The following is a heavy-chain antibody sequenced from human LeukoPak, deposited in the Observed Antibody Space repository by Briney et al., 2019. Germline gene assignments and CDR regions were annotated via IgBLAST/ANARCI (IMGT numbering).Heavy chain of an antibody. V-gene: IGHV1-69*05. CDR1: GDTFSSYA. CDR2: IIPIFGTA. CDR3: ARVPLWQLGINHYYYYMDV. D-gene: IGHD6-6*01. J-gene: IGHJ6*03. Sequence: GSSVKVSCKASGDTFSSYAISWVRQAPGQGLEWMGGIIPIFGTANYAQKFQGRVTITTDESTSTAYMELSSLRSEDTAVYYCARVPLWQLGINHYYYYMDVWGKGTTVTVSS.